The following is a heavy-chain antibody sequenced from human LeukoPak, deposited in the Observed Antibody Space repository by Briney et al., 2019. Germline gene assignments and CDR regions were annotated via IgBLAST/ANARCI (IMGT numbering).Heavy chain of an antibody. D-gene: IGHD6-13*01. CDR3: AKGGSSSPRSTFDY. CDR2: INGDGSTT. CDR1: GFTFSSYW. J-gene: IGHJ4*02. V-gene: IGHV3-74*01. Sequence: PGGSLRLSCAAPGFTFSSYWMHWVRQAPGKGLVWVSRINGDGSTTSYADSVKGRFTISRDNAKNTVYLQMNSLRAEDTAVYYCAKGGSSSPRSTFDYWGQGTLLTVSS.